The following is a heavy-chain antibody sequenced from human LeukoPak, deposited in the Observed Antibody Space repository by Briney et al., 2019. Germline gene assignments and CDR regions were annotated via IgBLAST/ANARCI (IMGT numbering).Heavy chain of an antibody. Sequence: GASVKVSCKASGYTFTGYYMHWVRQAPGQGLEWMGWINPNSGGTNYAQKFQGRVTMTRDTSISTAYMELSRLRSDDTAVYYCARGGSRYSSGYEAYYYYYMDVWGKGTTVTVSS. CDR2: INPNSGGT. J-gene: IGHJ6*03. CDR3: ARGGSRYSSGYEAYYYYYMDV. V-gene: IGHV1-2*02. D-gene: IGHD3-22*01. CDR1: GYTFTGYY.